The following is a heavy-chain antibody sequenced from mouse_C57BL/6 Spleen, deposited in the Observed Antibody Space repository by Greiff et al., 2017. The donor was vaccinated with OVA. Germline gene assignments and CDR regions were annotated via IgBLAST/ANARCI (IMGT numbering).Heavy chain of an antibody. CDR3: ARGGSNYDYAMDY. V-gene: IGHV5-4*03. CDR1: GFTFSSYA. J-gene: IGHJ4*01. Sequence: EVMLVESGGGLVKPGGSLKLSCAASGFTFSSYAMSWVRQTPEKRLEWVATISDGGSYTSYPDNVKGRFTISRDNAKNNLYLQMSHLKSEDTAMYYCARGGSNYDYAMDYWGQGTSVTVSS. D-gene: IGHD2-5*01. CDR2: ISDGGSYT.